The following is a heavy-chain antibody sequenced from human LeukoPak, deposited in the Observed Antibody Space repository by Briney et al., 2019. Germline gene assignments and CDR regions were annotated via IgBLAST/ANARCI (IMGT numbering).Heavy chain of an antibody. CDR3: ARAFAFDDYGDPNAFDI. CDR2: IYHSGST. D-gene: IGHD4-17*01. V-gene: IGHV4-30-2*01. Sequence: SETLSLTCVVSGGSISSGSHYWSWIRQPPGKGLEWIGYIYHSGSTSYCPSLKSRVTISVDRAKNQFSLTLSSVTAADTAVYYCARAFAFDDYGDPNAFDIWGQGTMVTVSS. J-gene: IGHJ3*02. CDR1: GGSISSGSHY.